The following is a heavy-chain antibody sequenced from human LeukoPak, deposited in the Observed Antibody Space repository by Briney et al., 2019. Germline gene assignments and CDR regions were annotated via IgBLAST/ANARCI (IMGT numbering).Heavy chain of an antibody. CDR1: GFTVSSNY. CDR2: IYSGGST. D-gene: IGHD2-2*01. Sequence: GGSLRLSCAASGFTVSSNYMSWVRQAPGKGLEWVSVIYSGGSTYYADSVKGRFTISRDNSKNTLYLQMNSLRAEDTAVYYCARDGPYIGYCSSTSCRPYYGMDVWGQGTTVTVSS. CDR3: ARDGPYIGYCSSTSCRPYYGMDV. V-gene: IGHV3-66*01. J-gene: IGHJ6*02.